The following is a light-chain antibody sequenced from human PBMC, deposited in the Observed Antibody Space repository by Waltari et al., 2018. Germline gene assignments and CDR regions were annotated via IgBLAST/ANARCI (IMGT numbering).Light chain of an antibody. Sequence: DIQLTQSPSSVSASVGDRVTITCRANQGTSTWLAWFQQKPGMAPKVLIYGASSLQTGVPSRFSGSGSGTDFTLTISSLQPEDFATYYCLQATSFPFIFGPGTKVDIK. CDR3: LQATSFPFI. CDR2: GAS. V-gene: IGKV1-12*01. CDR1: QGTSTW. J-gene: IGKJ3*01.